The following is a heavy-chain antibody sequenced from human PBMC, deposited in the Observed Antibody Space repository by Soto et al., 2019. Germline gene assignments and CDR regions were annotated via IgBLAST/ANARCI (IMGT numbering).Heavy chain of an antibody. CDR1: GFTVSSNY. D-gene: IGHD3-22*01. Sequence: ESGGGLIQPGGSLRLSCAASGFTVSSNYMSWVRQAPGKGLEWVSVIYSGGSTYYADSVKGRFTISRDNSKNTLYLQMNSLRAEDTAVYYCASWGYYDSSGYQPLDYWGQGTLVTVSS. CDR3: ASWGYYDSSGYQPLDY. J-gene: IGHJ4*02. CDR2: IYSGGST. V-gene: IGHV3-53*01.